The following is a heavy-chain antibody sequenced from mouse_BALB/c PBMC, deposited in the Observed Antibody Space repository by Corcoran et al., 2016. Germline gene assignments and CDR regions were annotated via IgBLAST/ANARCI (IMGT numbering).Heavy chain of an antibody. D-gene: IGHD1-1*01. CDR2: INTYTGEP. Sequence: QIQLVQSEPELKNPGETVKISCKASGYTFTNYGMNWVKQAPGKGLKWMGWINTYTGEPTYADDFKGRFAFSLETSASTAYLQINNLKNEDMATYFCARRSFYYGSSYDWYFDVWGAGTTVTVSS. V-gene: IGHV9-1*02. CDR3: ARRSFYYGSSYDWYFDV. J-gene: IGHJ1*01. CDR1: GYTFTNYG.